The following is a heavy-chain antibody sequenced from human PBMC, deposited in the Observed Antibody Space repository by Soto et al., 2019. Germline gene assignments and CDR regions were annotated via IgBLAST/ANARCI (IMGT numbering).Heavy chain of an antibody. CDR2: IGVSSDA. Sequence: GSLRLSCAASGFTFSSYAMSWARQAPGKGLEWVSSIGVSSDAYYADSVTGRFTISRDNSRNTLYLQMNSLRAEDTAVYYCAKNYFFDSWGQGTLVTVSS. J-gene: IGHJ4*02. CDR3: AKNYFFDS. CDR1: GFTFSSYA. V-gene: IGHV3-23*01.